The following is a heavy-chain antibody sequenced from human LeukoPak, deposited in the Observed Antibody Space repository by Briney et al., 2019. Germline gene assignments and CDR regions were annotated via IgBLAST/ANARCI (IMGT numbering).Heavy chain of an antibody. V-gene: IGHV3-20*04. CDR2: INWNGGST. Sequence: RPGGSLLLSCAASGFTFDDYGMSWVRQAPGKGLEWVSGINWNGGSTGYADSVKGRFTISRDNAKNSLFLQMNSLRAEDTAVYYCARADYYGSGNYYTSDYWGQGTLVTVSS. CDR1: GFTFDDYG. J-gene: IGHJ4*02. CDR3: ARADYYGSGNYYTSDY. D-gene: IGHD3-10*01.